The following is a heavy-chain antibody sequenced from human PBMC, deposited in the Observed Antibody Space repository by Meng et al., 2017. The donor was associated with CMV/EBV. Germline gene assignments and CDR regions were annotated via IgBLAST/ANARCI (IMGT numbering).Heavy chain of an antibody. CDR2: ISYDGSNK. CDR1: GFTFSSYA. D-gene: IGHD2-2*01. V-gene: IGHV3-30-3*01. J-gene: IGHJ6*02. CDR3: ARDRKAAAKGYYYGMDV. Sequence: GESLKISCAASGFTFSSYAMHWVRQAPGKRLEWVAVISYDGSNKYYADSVKGRFTISRDNSKNTLYLQMNSLRAEDTAVYYCARDRKAAAKGYYYGMDVWGQGTTVTVSS.